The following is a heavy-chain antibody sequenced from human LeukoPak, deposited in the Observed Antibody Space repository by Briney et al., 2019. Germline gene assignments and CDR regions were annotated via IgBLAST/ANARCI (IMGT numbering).Heavy chain of an antibody. V-gene: IGHV3-23*01. Sequence: PGRSLRLSCVGAGFTFSNYAMTWVRQAPGKELGWVSGISGSGDRTYYADSVKGRFTISRDNSKNTLYLQMNSLTDDDSAVYYCAKDRIPVAGRQDIWDYWGQGTLVTVSS. D-gene: IGHD6-19*01. CDR1: GFTFSNYA. CDR3: AKDRIPVAGRQDIWDY. CDR2: ISGSGDRT. J-gene: IGHJ4*02.